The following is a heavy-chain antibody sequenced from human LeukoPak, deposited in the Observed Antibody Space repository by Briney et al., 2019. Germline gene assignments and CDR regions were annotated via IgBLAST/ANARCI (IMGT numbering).Heavy chain of an antibody. CDR1: GLTFSSDW. CDR2: IKQDGSEK. D-gene: IGHD1-26*01. V-gene: IGHV3-7*01. Sequence: RGSLRLSCVVSGLTFSSDWMSWVRQAPGKGLEWVANIKQDGSEKYYVDSVKGRFTMSRDNAKNSLYLQMNSLRAEDTAVYYCARVQWELRGVGSYFEYWGQGALVTVSS. J-gene: IGHJ4*02. CDR3: ARVQWELRGVGSYFEY.